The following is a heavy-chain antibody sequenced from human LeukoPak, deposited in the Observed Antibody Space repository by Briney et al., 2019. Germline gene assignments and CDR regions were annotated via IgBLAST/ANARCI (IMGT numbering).Heavy chain of an antibody. CDR2: INHSGST. J-gene: IGHJ6*02. CDR3: ARGLGYGSGSHSRIPYYYYGMDV. D-gene: IGHD3-10*01. V-gene: IGHV4-34*01. CDR1: GGSFSGYY. Sequence: KPSETLSLTCAVYGGSFSGYYWSWICQPPGKGLKWIGEINHSGSTNYNPSLKSRVTISVDTSKNQFSLKLSSVTAADTAVYYCARGLGYGSGSHSRIPYYYYGMDVWGQGTTVTVSS.